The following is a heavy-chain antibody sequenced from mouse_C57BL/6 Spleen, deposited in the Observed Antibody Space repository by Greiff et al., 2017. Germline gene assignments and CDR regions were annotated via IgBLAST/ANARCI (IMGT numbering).Heavy chain of an antibody. D-gene: IGHD2-3*01. V-gene: IGHV2-2*01. CDR2: IWSGGST. CDR3: ARNGGYYVGYAMDY. CDR1: GFSLTSYG. Sequence: VQLQQSGPGLVQPSQSLSITCTVSGFSLTSYGVHWVRQSPGKGLEWLGVIWSGGSTDYNAAFLSRLSISKDNSKSQVFFKMNSLRADDTAIYYCARNGGYYVGYAMDYWGQGTSVTVSS. J-gene: IGHJ4*01.